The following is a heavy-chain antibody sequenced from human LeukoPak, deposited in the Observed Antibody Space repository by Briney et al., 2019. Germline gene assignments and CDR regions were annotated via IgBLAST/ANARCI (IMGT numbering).Heavy chain of an antibody. CDR3: TRDGYSGYAY. V-gene: IGHV3-49*04. CDR2: IRSKAYGGTT. J-gene: IGHJ4*02. D-gene: IGHD5-12*01. Sequence: GGSLRLSCTASGFTFGDYAMSWVRQAPGKGLEWVGFIRSKAYGGTTEYAASVKGRGTISRDDSKSIAYLQMNSLKTEDTAVYYCTRDGYSGYAYWGQGPLVTVSS. CDR1: GFTFGDYA.